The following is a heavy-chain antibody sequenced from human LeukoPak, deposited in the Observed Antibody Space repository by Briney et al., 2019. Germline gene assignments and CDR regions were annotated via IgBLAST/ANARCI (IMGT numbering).Heavy chain of an antibody. CDR1: GFTFSSYS. Sequence: GGSLRLSCTASGFTFSSYSMNWVRQAPGKGLEWVSYISSSGSTIYYADSVKGRFTISRDNAKNSLYLQMNSLRAEDTAVYYCARGTARSDYWGQGTLVTVSS. D-gene: IGHD4-17*01. CDR3: ARGTARSDY. CDR2: ISSSGSTI. V-gene: IGHV3-48*04. J-gene: IGHJ4*02.